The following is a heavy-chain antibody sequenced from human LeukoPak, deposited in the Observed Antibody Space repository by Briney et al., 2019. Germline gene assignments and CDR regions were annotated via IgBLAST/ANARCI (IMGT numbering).Heavy chain of an antibody. CDR3: ASLWPTFFDY. CDR2: ISYDGSNK. CDR1: GFTFSSYA. D-gene: IGHD3-10*01. Sequence: GGSLRLSCAASGFTFSSYAMHWVRQAPGKGLEWVAVISYDGSNKYHADSVKGRFTISRDTSKNTLYLQMNSLRAEDTAVYYCASLWPTFFDYWGQGTLVTVSS. V-gene: IGHV3-30-3*01. J-gene: IGHJ4*02.